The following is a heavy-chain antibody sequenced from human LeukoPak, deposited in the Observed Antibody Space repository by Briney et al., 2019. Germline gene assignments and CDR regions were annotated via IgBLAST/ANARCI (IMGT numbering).Heavy chain of an antibody. CDR1: GFTLTTYN. J-gene: IGHJ4*02. CDR3: ARFSSGYYYYFDY. CDR2: ISSSTTTI. Sequence: PGGSLRLSCVVSGFTLTTYNMNWVRQAPGKGLEWVSYISSSTTTIYYADSVKGRFTISRDSAKESLYLQMNSLRAEDTAVYYCARFSSGYYYYFDYWGQGTLVTVSS. V-gene: IGHV3-48*04. D-gene: IGHD3-22*01.